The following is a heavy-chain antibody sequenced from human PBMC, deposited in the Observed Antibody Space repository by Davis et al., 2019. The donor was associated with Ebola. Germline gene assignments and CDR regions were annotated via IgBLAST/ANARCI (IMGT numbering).Heavy chain of an antibody. D-gene: IGHD6-19*01. CDR1: GYTFTSYD. V-gene: IGHV1-8*01. J-gene: IGHJ4*02. Sequence: ASVKVSCKASGYTFTSYDINWVRQATGQGLEWMGWMNPNSGNTGYAQKFQGRVTMTRNTSISTAYMELSSLRSEDTAVYYCARGVQQWLIFDYWGQGTLVTVSS. CDR2: MNPNSGNT. CDR3: ARGVQQWLIFDY.